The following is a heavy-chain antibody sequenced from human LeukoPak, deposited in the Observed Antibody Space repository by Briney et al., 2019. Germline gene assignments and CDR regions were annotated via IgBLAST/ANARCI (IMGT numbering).Heavy chain of an antibody. CDR2: IYYSGST. J-gene: IGHJ5*02. V-gene: IGHV4-59*01. D-gene: IGHD6-13*01. CDR1: GGSISSYY. CDR3: ARGSARSSWQYNWFDP. Sequence: PSETLSLTCTVSGGSISSYYWSWIRQPPGKGLEWIGYIYYSGSTNYNPSLKSRVTISVDTSKNQFSLKLSSVTAADTAVYYCARGSARSSWQYNWFDPWGQGTLVTVSS.